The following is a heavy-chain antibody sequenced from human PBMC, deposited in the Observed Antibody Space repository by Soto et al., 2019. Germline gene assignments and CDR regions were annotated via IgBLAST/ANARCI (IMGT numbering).Heavy chain of an antibody. V-gene: IGHV3-7*03. D-gene: IGHD6-13*01. Sequence: PGGSLRLSCAASGFTFSSYWMSWVRQAPGKGLEWVANIKQDGSEKYYADSVKGRFTISRDNAKNSLYLQMNSLRAEDTAVYYCARGVHSSSWYRYYYYYGMDVWGQGTTVTVSS. CDR1: GFTFSSYW. CDR3: ARGVHSSSWYRYYYYYGMDV. CDR2: IKQDGSEK. J-gene: IGHJ6*02.